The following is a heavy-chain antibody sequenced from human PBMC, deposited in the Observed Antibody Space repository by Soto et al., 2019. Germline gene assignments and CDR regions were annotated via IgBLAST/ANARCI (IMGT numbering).Heavy chain of an antibody. CDR2: MYHSGST. V-gene: IGHV4-30-2*01. CDR1: GGSISSGGYS. D-gene: IGHD3-16*01. J-gene: IGHJ4*02. Sequence: SETLSLTCAVSGGSISSGGYSWSWIRQPPGKGLEWIGYMYHSGSTYYNPSLKSRVTISVDTSKNQFSLKLSSVTAADTAVYYCARHRWGRSTSDFDYWGQGTLVTVSS. CDR3: ARHRWGRSTSDFDY.